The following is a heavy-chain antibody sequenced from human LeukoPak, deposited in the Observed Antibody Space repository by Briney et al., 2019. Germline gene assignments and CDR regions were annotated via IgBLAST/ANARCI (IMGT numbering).Heavy chain of an antibody. J-gene: IGHJ4*02. V-gene: IGHV3-66*01. CDR3: ARVRGWKYFDY. CDR1: EFNVRSNY. Sequence: GGSLRLSCAASEFNVRSNYMSWVRQAPGKGLEWVSALYSGGSTYYADSVKGRFTISSDNSKNTLYLQMNSLRAEDTAVYYCARVRGWKYFDYWGQGTLVTVSS. CDR2: LYSGGST. D-gene: IGHD1-1*01.